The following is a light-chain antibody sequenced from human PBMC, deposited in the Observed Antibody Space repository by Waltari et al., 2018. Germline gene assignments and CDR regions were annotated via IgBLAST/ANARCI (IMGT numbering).Light chain of an antibody. CDR3: LQHKTYPWT. CDR1: QGIGNS. V-gene: IGKV1-17*03. Sequence: DRVTITCRASQGIGNSLAWFQQKPGKTPERLIYTVSRLQNGVPSRFSGSGSGTEFTLTISSLQPEDFATYYCLQHKTYPWTFGQGTKVEIK. J-gene: IGKJ1*01. CDR2: TVS.